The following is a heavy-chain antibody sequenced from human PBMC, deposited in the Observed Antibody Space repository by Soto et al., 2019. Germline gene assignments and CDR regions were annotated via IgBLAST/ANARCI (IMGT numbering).Heavy chain of an antibody. CDR2: ITGSSSDI. D-gene: IGHD6-19*01. Sequence: EVQLVESGGGLVQPGGSLRLSCAASGFTFSTYNMNWVRQAPGKGLEWVSYITGSSSDIQYADSVKGRGTISRDNAKNSLHLQLNSLRAEDTAVYYCARATLGWLTIPYYFDSWGHGTLVTVSS. CDR3: ARATLGWLTIPYYFDS. J-gene: IGHJ4*01. V-gene: IGHV3-48*01. CDR1: GFTFSTYN.